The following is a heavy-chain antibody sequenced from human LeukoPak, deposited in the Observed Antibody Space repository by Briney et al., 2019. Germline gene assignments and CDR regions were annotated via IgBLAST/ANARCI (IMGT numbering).Heavy chain of an antibody. CDR2: ISYDGSNK. CDR3: ANGYSSGWYDY. V-gene: IGHV3-30*18. D-gene: IGHD6-19*01. Sequence: GSLRLSCAASGFTFSSYGMHWVRQAPGKGLEWVAVISYDGSNKYYADSVKGRFTISRDNSKNTLYLQMNSLRAEDTAVYYCANGYSSGWYDYWGQGTLVTFSS. J-gene: IGHJ4*02. CDR1: GFTFSSYG.